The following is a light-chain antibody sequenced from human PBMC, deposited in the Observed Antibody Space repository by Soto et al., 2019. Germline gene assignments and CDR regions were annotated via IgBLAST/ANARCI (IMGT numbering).Light chain of an antibody. Sequence: QSVLTQPPSVSGAPGQRVTISCTGSTSNIGEGYDVHWYQLLPGTAPKLLIYGNRNRPAGVPDRFSGSKSGTSASLAITGLQVVDEADYYCQSYDTSLSGWRVFGGGTKLTVL. CDR3: QSYDTSLSGWRV. V-gene: IGLV1-40*01. J-gene: IGLJ2*01. CDR2: GNR. CDR1: TSNIGEGYD.